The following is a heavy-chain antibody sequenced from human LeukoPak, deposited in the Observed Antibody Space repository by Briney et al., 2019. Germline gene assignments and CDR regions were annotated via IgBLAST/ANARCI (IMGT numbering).Heavy chain of an antibody. Sequence: SQTLSLTCTVSGGSISSGSFFWSWIRQTAGKGLEWIGRIYPSGDSQYSPSFRSRATISLDTRNQFSLKLSSVTAADTAVYFCARGYDRNGYQSRGFDYWGQGALVNVSS. CDR2: IYPSGDS. CDR1: GGSISSGSFF. J-gene: IGHJ4*02. D-gene: IGHD3-22*01. V-gene: IGHV4-61*02. CDR3: ARGYDRNGYQSRGFDY.